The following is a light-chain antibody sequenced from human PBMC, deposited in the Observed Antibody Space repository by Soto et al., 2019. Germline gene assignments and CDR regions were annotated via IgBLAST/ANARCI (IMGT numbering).Light chain of an antibody. CDR3: QQYFEWPPMT. CDR2: GAS. V-gene: IGKV3-15*01. CDR1: ETVATN. J-gene: IGKJ1*01. Sequence: EVVMTQSPATLSVSPGERATLSCRASETVATNLAWYQQKPGQAPRLLISGASTRAAGLSDRFRGSGSGTEFTLTISSLRSEDSAIYYCQQYFEWPPMTFGQGTKV.